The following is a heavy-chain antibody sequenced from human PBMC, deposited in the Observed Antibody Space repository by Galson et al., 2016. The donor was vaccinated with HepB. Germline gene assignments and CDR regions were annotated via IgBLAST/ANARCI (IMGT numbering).Heavy chain of an antibody. CDR1: GFTFSNYA. CDR2: ISGTAGST. CDR3: AREKQILVRPICDS. D-gene: IGHD2-21*02. Sequence: SLRLSCAASGFTFSNYAMSWVRQAPGKGLEWISAISGTAGSTFYADSVKGRFTISRDNSKNTLNLQMESLRAEDTAVYYCAREKQILVRPICDSWGQGTMVTVAS. V-gene: IGHV3-23*01. J-gene: IGHJ3*01.